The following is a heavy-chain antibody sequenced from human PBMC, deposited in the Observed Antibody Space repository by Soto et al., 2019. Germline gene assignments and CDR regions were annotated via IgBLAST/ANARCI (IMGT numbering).Heavy chain of an antibody. CDR3: ARVPDLDYCSRTSCLYYFDY. V-gene: IGHV3-23*01. CDR1: GLTFSRYI. CDR2: INSNGGST. D-gene: IGHD2-2*01. J-gene: IGHJ4*02. Sequence: GGSLRLSCVASGLTFSRYIMTWVRQAPGKGPEWVSTINSNGGSTYYADSVKGRFTISRDNSKNSLYLQMNGLRAEDTAVYFCARVPDLDYCSRTSCLYYFDYWGQGALVTVSS.